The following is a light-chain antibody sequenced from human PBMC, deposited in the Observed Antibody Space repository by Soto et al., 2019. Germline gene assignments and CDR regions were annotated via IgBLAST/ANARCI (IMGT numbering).Light chain of an antibody. CDR1: QSVSTN. CDR2: GAS. V-gene: IGKV3-15*01. CDR3: QFGVT. J-gene: IGKJ2*01. Sequence: EIVMTQSPATLSVSPGDRATLSCRASQSVSTNLAWYQQKSGQAPRLLIYGASPRATGIPVRFSGSGSGTDVTLTVSSLESEDFADYYCQFGVTFGQGTKLEIK.